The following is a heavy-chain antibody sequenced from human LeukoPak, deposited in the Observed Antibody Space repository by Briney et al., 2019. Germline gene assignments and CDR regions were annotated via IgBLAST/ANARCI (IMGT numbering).Heavy chain of an antibody. J-gene: IGHJ4*02. CDR2: INPNSGGT. D-gene: IGHD6-19*01. Sequence: ASVKVSFKASGYTFSAYYMHWVRQAPGQGLEWMGWINPNSGGTNYAQKFQDRVTMTRDTSISTASMELSRLRSDDTAVYYCATAPLNGYTSGWYSFDYWGQGTLVTVSS. CDR3: ATAPLNGYTSGWYSFDY. V-gene: IGHV1-2*02. CDR1: GYTFSAYY.